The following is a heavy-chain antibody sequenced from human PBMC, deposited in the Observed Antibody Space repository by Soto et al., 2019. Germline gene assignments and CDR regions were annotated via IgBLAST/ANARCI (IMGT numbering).Heavy chain of an antibody. Sequence: GASVKVSCKASGYTFTSYAMHWVRQAPGQRLEWMGWINAGNGNTKYSQKFQGRVTITRDTSASTAYMELSSLRSEDTAVYYCARSPSLDLLAEHFDYWGQGTLVTVSS. J-gene: IGHJ4*02. V-gene: IGHV1-3*01. D-gene: IGHD3-3*01. CDR2: INAGNGNT. CDR3: ARSPSLDLLAEHFDY. CDR1: GYTFTSYA.